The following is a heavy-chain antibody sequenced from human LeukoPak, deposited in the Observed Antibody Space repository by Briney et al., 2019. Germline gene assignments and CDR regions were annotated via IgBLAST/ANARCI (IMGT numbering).Heavy chain of an antibody. V-gene: IGHV3-48*03. J-gene: IGHJ4*02. CDR3: AARYCTDTVCHFY. Sequence: PGGSLRLSCAASGFTFSSYEMNWVRQAPGKGLEWVSYISPSASTIYYADSVKGRFTISRDNAKNTLYLQMDSLRADDTAVYYCAARYCTDTVCHFYWGQGTLVTVSS. D-gene: IGHD2-8*01. CDR2: ISPSASTI. CDR1: GFTFSSYE.